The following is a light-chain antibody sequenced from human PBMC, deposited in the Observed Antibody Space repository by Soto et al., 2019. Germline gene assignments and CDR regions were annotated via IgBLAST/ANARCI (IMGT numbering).Light chain of an antibody. Sequence: EIVLTQSPGTLSLSPGDIATPSCRASQSVSSNYLAWYQQKPGQAPRLIIYGASSRATGIPDRCSGSGSGTDCTLTISRPEPEDFAVYYCQQYGSSPITLGQGTRLEIK. V-gene: IGKV3-20*01. J-gene: IGKJ5*01. CDR3: QQYGSSPIT. CDR2: GAS. CDR1: QSVSSNY.